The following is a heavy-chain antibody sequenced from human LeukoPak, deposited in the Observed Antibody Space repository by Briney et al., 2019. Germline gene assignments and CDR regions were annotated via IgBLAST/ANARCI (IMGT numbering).Heavy chain of an antibody. V-gene: IGHV1-18*01. J-gene: IGHJ6*03. CDR3: AAGPTSASYYYYMDV. D-gene: IGHD2-2*01. CDR2: ISAYNGNT. Sequence: ASVKVSCKASGYTFTSYGISWVRQAPGQGLEWMGWISAYNGNTNYAQKFQGRVTMTRDTSTSTVYMELSSLRSEDTAVYYCAAGPTSASYYYYMDVWGKGTTVTVSS. CDR1: GYTFTSYG.